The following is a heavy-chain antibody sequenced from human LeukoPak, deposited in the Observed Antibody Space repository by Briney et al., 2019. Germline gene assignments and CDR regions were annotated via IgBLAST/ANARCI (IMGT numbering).Heavy chain of an antibody. J-gene: IGHJ5*02. CDR2: MNPNSGNT. Sequence: ASVKVSCKASGYTFTSYDINWVRQAPGQGLEWMGWMNPNSGNTGYAQKFQGRVTITRNTSISTAYMELSSLRSEDTAVYYCARTSGYCSSTSCYNWFDPWGQGTLVTVSS. D-gene: IGHD2-2*02. CDR3: ARTSGYCSSTSCYNWFDP. CDR1: GYTFTSYD. V-gene: IGHV1-8*03.